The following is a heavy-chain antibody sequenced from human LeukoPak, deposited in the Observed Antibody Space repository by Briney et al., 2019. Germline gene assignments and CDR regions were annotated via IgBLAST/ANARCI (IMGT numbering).Heavy chain of an antibody. CDR3: AKDYDSSGWAAFDI. V-gene: IGHV3-30*18. D-gene: IGHD3-22*01. CDR2: ISYDGSNK. J-gene: IGHJ3*02. CDR1: GFTFNSFG. Sequence: GGSLRLSCAASGFTFNSFGMHWVRQAPGKGLEWLAVISYDGSNKDFADSVKGRFTISRDNSKNTLYLQMNSLRAEDTAVYYCAKDYDSSGWAAFDIWGQGTMVTVSS.